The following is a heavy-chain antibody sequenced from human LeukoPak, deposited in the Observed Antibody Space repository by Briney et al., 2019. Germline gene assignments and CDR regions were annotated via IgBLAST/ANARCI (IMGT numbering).Heavy chain of an antibody. Sequence: GESLKISCKGSGYSFNTYWIGWVRQMPGKGLEWMGIIYPGDSDTRYSPSFQGQVTISADKSISTAYLQCSSLKASDTAMYYCARHTYGSGWSNYFDYWGLGTLVTVSS. CDR2: IYPGDSDT. CDR1: GYSFNTYW. V-gene: IGHV5-51*01. J-gene: IGHJ4*02. CDR3: ARHTYGSGWSNYFDY. D-gene: IGHD6-19*01.